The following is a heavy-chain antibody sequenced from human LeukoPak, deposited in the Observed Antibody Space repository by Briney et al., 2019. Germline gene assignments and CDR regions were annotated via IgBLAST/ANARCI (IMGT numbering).Heavy chain of an antibody. Sequence: GGSLRLSCAASEFTFSSYEMNWIRQAPGKGLEWVSYISSSGSTIYYADSVKGRFTISRDNAKNSLYLQMNNLRVEDTAVYYCARAPTKFRRDRFDPWGQGTLVTVSS. V-gene: IGHV3-48*03. CDR2: ISSSGSTI. J-gene: IGHJ5*02. CDR3: ARAPTKFRRDRFDP. D-gene: IGHD3-9*01. CDR1: EFTFSSYE.